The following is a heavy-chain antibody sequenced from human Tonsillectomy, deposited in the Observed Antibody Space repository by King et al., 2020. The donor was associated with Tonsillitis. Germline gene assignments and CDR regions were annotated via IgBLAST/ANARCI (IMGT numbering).Heavy chain of an antibody. Sequence: VQLVESGGGVVRPGGSLRLSCAASGFTFDDYGMSWVRQAPGKGLEWVSGINWNGGSTGYADSVKGRFTISRDNAKNSLYLQMNSLRAEDTALYYCASSRLGSGSYYNEYYFDYWGQGTLVTVSS. D-gene: IGHD3-10*01. V-gene: IGHV3-20*04. J-gene: IGHJ4*02. CDR2: INWNGGST. CDR1: GFTFDDYG. CDR3: ASSRLGSGSYYNEYYFDY.